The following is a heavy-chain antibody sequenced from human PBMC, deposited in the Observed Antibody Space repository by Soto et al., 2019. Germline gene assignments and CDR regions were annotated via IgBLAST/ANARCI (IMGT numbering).Heavy chain of an antibody. V-gene: IGHV1-46*01. Sequence: QVQLVQSGAEVKKPGASVKVSCKASGYTFTSYYMHWVRQAPGQGLEWMGIINPSGGSTSYAQKCQGRVTMTRDRPTSTVYMELSSLRSEDTAVYYCARAIAASMVRGPSWFDPWGQGTLVTVSS. CDR3: ARAIAASMVRGPSWFDP. CDR1: GYTFTSYY. J-gene: IGHJ5*02. CDR2: INPSGGST. D-gene: IGHD3-10*01.